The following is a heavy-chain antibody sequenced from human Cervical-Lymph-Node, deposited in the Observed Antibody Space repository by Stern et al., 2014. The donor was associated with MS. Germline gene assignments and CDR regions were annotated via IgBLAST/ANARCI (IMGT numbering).Heavy chain of an antibody. D-gene: IGHD1-14*01. Sequence: VQSGAEVKKPGASVKVSCKVSGYTLTELAMQWVRQAPGKGLEWMGGFDPEDGKTVYAQKFQGRITMTEDTSTDTAYMELSRLASEDTAVYYCVTFTGDPWGQGTLVTVSS. CDR2: FDPEDGKT. CDR1: GYTLTELA. V-gene: IGHV1-24*01. CDR3: VTFTGDP. J-gene: IGHJ5*02.